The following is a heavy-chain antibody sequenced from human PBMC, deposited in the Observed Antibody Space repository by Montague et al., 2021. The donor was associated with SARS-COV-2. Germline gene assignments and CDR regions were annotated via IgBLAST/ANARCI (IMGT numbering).Heavy chain of an antibody. CDR3: ARQGDQLLFEYWFDH. V-gene: IGHV4-39*01. CDR1: GGSISSSSYY. D-gene: IGHD2-2*01. CDR2: IYYSGRT. Sequence: SETLSLTCSVSGGSISSSSYYWSWIRQPPGKGREWVVCIYYSGRTCYDPSLKSRVTISVDTSKYKFSLKLSSVTAADTAVYYCARQGDQLLFEYWFDHWGQGTPVIVSS. J-gene: IGHJ5*02.